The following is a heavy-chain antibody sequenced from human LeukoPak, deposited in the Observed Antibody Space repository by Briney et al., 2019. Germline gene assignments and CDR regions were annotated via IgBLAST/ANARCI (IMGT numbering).Heavy chain of an antibody. CDR2: ISAYNGNT. D-gene: IGHD6-25*01. V-gene: IGHV1-18*01. Sequence: ASVKVSCKASGYTFTSYGISWVRQAPGQGLEWMGWISAYNGNTNYAQKLQGRVTMTTDTSTSTAYMELRSLESDDRAWNYCPREKAAVGPFGPWGRGTLSPSPQ. CDR3: PREKAAVGPFGP. J-gene: IGHJ5*02. CDR1: GYTFTSYG.